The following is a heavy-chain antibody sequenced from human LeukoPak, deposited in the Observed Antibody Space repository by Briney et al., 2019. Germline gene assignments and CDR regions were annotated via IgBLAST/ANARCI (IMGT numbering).Heavy chain of an antibody. J-gene: IGHJ2*01. CDR2: INLSGST. V-gene: IGHV4-34*01. Sequence: SETLSLTCAVYGGSFSGYYWSWIRQPPGKGLEWIGEINLSGSTNYNPSLKSRVTISVDTSKNQFSLKLSSVTAADTAVYYCARGEGSHYDFWSGYYKEADYFDLWGRGTLVTVSS. CDR1: GGSFSGYY. D-gene: IGHD3-3*01. CDR3: ARGEGSHYDFWSGYYKEADYFDL.